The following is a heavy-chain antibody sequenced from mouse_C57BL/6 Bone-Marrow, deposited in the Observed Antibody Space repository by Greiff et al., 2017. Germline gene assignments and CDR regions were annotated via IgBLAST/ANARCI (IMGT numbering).Heavy chain of an antibody. CDR3: SREIADYCSSFYYAMDY. V-gene: IGHV5-6*01. CDR1: GFTFSSYG. D-gene: IGHD1-1*01. CDR2: LSSGGSYT. Sequence: VPVVESGGDLVKPGGSLKLSCAASGFTFSSYGMSWVRQTPDKRLEWVATLSSGGSYTYYPDNVKGRFTISRDNAKNTLYLQMSHLKSEDTAMFYGSREIADYCSSFYYAMDYWGQGTSVTVSA. J-gene: IGHJ4*01.